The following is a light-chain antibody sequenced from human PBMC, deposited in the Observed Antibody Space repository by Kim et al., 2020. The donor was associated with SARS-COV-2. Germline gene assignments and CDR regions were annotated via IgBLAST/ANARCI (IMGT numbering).Light chain of an antibody. CDR2: LNSDGCH. J-gene: IGLJ3*02. V-gene: IGLV4-69*01. Sequence: ASVKLTFNLSSGHSSFAIAWRQQQPEKGARYLIKLNSDGCHSKGDGIPDRFSGSSSGAERYLTISSLQSEDEADYYCQTWGTGGFGGGTKLTVL. CDR1: SGHSSFA. CDR3: QTWGTGG.